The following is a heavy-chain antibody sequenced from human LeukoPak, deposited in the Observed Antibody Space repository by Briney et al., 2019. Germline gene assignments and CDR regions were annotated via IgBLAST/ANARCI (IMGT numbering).Heavy chain of an antibody. V-gene: IGHV4-39*01. Sequence: PSETLSLTCTLSGGSISSGSFFWDWIRPPPGKGLEWLGRIHPIVCTYYNPSLKSRLPMSVDTSKNQFSLKLSSVTAADTAVYYCATTSYLSGWHWNFDYWGQGTLVTVSS. CDR3: ATTSYLSGWHWNFDY. J-gene: IGHJ4*02. D-gene: IGHD6-19*01. CDR2: IHPIVCT. CDR1: GGSISSGSFF.